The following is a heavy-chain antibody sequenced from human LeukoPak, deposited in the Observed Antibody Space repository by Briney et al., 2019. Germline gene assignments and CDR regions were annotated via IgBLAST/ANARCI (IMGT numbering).Heavy chain of an antibody. CDR3: AKEEFCSGGSCYPDY. CDR2: ISAYNGNT. CDR1: GYTFTSYG. D-gene: IGHD2-15*01. J-gene: IGHJ4*02. Sequence: ASVKVSCKASGYTFTSYGISWVRQAPGQGLEWMGWISAYNGNTNYAQKLQGRFTISRDNSKNTLYLQMNSLRAEDTAVYYCAKEEFCSGGSCYPDYWGQGTLVTVSS. V-gene: IGHV1-18*01.